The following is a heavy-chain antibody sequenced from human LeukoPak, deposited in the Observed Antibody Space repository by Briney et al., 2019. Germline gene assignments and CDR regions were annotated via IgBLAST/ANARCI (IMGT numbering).Heavy chain of an antibody. V-gene: IGHV3-21*01. CDR2: ISSSSSYI. Sequence: AGSLTLSCAASGFTFSSYSMNWVRQAPGKGLEWVSSISSSSSYIYYADSVKGRFTISRDNAKNSLYLQMNRLRAEDTAVYYCAGLVIRTYYYYGMDVWGKGTTVTVSS. D-gene: IGHD3-9*01. CDR3: AGLVIRTYYYYGMDV. J-gene: IGHJ6*04. CDR1: GFTFSSYS.